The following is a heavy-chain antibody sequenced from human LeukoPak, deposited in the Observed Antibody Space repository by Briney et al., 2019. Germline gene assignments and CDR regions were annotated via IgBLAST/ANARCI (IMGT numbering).Heavy chain of an antibody. V-gene: IGHV3-23*01. CDR1: GFTFSGYA. Sequence: TGGSLRLSCAASGFTFSGYAMTWVRQAPGKGLQWVSAISSSGGSTYYADSVKGRFTISRDNSKNTLFLQMNSLRAEDTAVYYCAKDSFRSSSGVDPWGQGTLVTVSS. D-gene: IGHD6-19*01. J-gene: IGHJ5*02. CDR2: ISSSGGST. CDR3: AKDSFRSSSGVDP.